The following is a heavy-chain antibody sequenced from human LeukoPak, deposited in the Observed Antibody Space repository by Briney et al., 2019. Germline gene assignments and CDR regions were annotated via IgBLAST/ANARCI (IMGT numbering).Heavy chain of an antibody. D-gene: IGHD6-19*01. J-gene: IGHJ4*02. Sequence: EASVKVSCKASGYTFTSYDINWVRQATGQGLEWMGWMNPNSGNTGYAQKFQGRVTITRNTSISTAYMELSSLRSEDTAVYYCARRSSGWYRVYFDYWGQGTLVTVSS. CDR1: GYTFTSYD. CDR3: ARRSSGWYRVYFDY. V-gene: IGHV1-8*03. CDR2: MNPNSGNT.